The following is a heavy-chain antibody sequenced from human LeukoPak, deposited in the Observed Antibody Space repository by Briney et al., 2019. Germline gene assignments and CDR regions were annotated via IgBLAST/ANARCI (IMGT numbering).Heavy chain of an antibody. CDR2: VYYSGST. CDR3: ARRYSSSWYVGFFDP. J-gene: IGHJ5*02. CDR1: GASIRNYY. D-gene: IGHD6-13*01. V-gene: IGHV4-59*08. Sequence: SETLSLTCTVSGASIRNYYWSWIRQSPGKGLEWIGYVYYSGSTNYNPSLESRVAMSVDTSKNQFSLRLSSVTAADTAIYYCARRYSSSWYVGFFDPWGQGTLVTVSS.